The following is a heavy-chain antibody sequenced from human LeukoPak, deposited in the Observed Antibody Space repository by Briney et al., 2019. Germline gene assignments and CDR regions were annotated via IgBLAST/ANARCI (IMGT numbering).Heavy chain of an antibody. CDR3: ARRRLTGDAFDI. D-gene: IGHD1-20*01. J-gene: IGHJ3*02. V-gene: IGHV1-2*04. CDR2: VNPNNGGT. Sequence: ASVKVSCKASGYTFTGYYVHWVRQAPGQGLEWMGWVNPNNGGTNYAQKFQGWVTMTRDTSINTAYMELSRLRSDDTAVYYCARRRLTGDAFDIWGQGTMVTVSS. CDR1: GYTFTGYY.